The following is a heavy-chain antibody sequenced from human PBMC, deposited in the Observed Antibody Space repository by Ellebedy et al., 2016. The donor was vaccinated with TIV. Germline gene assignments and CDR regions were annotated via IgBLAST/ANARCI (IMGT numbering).Heavy chain of an antibody. CDR2: ISYDGSEK. CDR1: GFIFNTYG. Sequence: GESLKISCAASGFIFNTYGMHWVRQAPGKGLEWVAVISYDGSEKYYADSVKGRFTISRDTSKNTLYLQMNSLRPEDTAVYYCAKDGLHCTSTSCYSWYYYYYYMDVWGKGTTVTVS. V-gene: IGHV3-30*18. J-gene: IGHJ6*03. CDR3: AKDGLHCTSTSCYSWYYYYYYMDV. D-gene: IGHD2-2*01.